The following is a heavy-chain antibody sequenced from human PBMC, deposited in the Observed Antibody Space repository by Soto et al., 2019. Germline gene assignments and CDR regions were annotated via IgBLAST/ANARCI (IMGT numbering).Heavy chain of an antibody. J-gene: IGHJ5*01. D-gene: IGHD6-6*01. Sequence: XGSLRLTCAASGFTFSSYCMSWVRQAPGKGLEWVANIKQDGSEKYYVDSVKGRFTISRDNAKNSLYLQMKSLRAEDTAVYYCARCRAIAARVWFDSWGQGTLVTVSS. V-gene: IGHV3-7*01. CDR1: GFTFSSYC. CDR3: ARCRAIAARVWFDS. CDR2: IKQDGSEK.